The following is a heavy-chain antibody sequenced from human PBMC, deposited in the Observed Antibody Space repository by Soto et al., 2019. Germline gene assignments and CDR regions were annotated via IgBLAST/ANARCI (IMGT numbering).Heavy chain of an antibody. D-gene: IGHD3-3*01. CDR2: INSDGSST. J-gene: IGHJ6*02. Sequence: GGSLRLSCAASGFTFSSYWMHWVRQAPGKGLVWVSRINSDGSSTSYADSVKGRFTISRDNAKNTLYLQMNSLRAEDTAVYYCAREPGYDFWSGTHNYGMDVWGQGTTVTVSS. V-gene: IGHV3-74*01. CDR3: AREPGYDFWSGTHNYGMDV. CDR1: GFTFSSYW.